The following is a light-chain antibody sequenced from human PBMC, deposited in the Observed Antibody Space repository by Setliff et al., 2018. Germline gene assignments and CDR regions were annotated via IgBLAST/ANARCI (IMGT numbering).Light chain of an antibody. Sequence: ALTQPPSASGSPGQSVTISCTGTSSDVGGYNYVSWYQQHPGKAPKLMIYDVSKRPSGVSNRFSGSKSGNTASLTISGLQAEDEADYYCSSYTSSSTWVFGTGTKVTVL. CDR2: DVS. CDR1: SSDVGGYNY. V-gene: IGLV2-14*01. CDR3: SSYTSSSTWV. J-gene: IGLJ1*01.